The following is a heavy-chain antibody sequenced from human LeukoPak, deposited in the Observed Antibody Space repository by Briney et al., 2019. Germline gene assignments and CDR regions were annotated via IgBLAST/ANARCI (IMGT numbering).Heavy chain of an antibody. Sequence: SETLSLTCIVSGDPISTYYWSWIRQSAGKGLEWIGRIYTSGGAKYSSSLKSRVTISVDETKNQVSLRLTSVTAADTAVYYCARELQLRVWGQGTLVTVSS. D-gene: IGHD1-7*01. CDR2: IYTSGGA. J-gene: IGHJ4*02. V-gene: IGHV4-4*07. CDR1: GDPISTYY. CDR3: ARELQLRV.